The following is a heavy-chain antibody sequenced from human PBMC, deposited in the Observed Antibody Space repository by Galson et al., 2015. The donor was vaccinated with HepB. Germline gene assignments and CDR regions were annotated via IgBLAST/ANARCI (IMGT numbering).Heavy chain of an antibody. CDR2: INHSGST. CDR1: GGSFSGYY. CDR3: ARVLRTGSSSSVVFDY. Sequence: SETLSLTCAVYGGSFSGYYWSWIRQPPGKGLEWIGEINHSGSTNYNPSLKSRVTISVDTSKNQFSLKLSSVTAADTAVYYCARVLRTGSSSSVVFDYWGQGTLVTVSS. J-gene: IGHJ4*02. V-gene: IGHV4-34*01. D-gene: IGHD6-6*01.